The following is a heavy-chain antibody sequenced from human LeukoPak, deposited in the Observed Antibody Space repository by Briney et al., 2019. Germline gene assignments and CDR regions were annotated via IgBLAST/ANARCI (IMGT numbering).Heavy chain of an antibody. CDR3: SRESGAFCPFGY. CDR2: IFLAGQT. V-gene: IGHV4-4*02. D-gene: IGHD1-26*01. CDR1: GGSISGTNW. Sequence: PSGTLSLTCGVSGGSISGTNWWGWVPPPPGQGLEWIWKIFLAGQTNYNPSPTGPVTLSLRKSTNQLSPNLTSCPASDPAPPFCSRESGAFCPFGYWGQGTLVIVSS. J-gene: IGHJ4*02.